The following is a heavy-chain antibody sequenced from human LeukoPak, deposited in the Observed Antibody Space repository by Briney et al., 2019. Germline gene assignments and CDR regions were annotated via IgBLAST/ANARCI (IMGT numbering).Heavy chain of an antibody. V-gene: IGHV4-34*01. J-gene: IGHJ5*02. CDR2: INYSGST. CDR1: GFTFSSYA. D-gene: IGHD6-19*01. CDR3: ARGRREGSGWLGWFDP. Sequence: GSLRLSCAASGFTFSSYAMSWVRQPPGKGLEWIGEINYSGSTNYNPSLKSRVTISVDTSKNQFSLKLASVTAADTAVYYCARGRREGSGWLGWFDPWGQGTLVTVSS.